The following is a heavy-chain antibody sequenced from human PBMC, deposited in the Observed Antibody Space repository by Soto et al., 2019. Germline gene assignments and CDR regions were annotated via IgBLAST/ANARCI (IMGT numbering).Heavy chain of an antibody. J-gene: IGHJ4*02. Sequence: GGSLRLSCAASGFTFSSYGMHWVRQAPGKGLEWVAVISYDGSNKYYADSVKGRFTISRDNSKNTLYLQMNSLRAEDTAVYYCAKARDDSSGLFDYWGQGTLVTVSS. CDR3: AKARDDSSGLFDY. V-gene: IGHV3-30*18. CDR1: GFTFSSYG. D-gene: IGHD3-22*01. CDR2: ISYDGSNK.